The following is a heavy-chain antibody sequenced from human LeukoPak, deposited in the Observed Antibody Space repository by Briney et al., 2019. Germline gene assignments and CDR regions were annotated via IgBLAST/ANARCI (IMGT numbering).Heavy chain of an antibody. CDR1: GGSISSGSYY. V-gene: IGHV4-61*02. CDR2: IYTSGST. J-gene: IGHJ4*02. CDR3: ARGYSSSSALSEY. Sequence: PSETLSLTCTVSGGSISSGSYYWSWIRQPAGKGLEWIGRIYTSGSTNYNPSLKSRVTISVDTSKNQFSLKLSSVTAADTAVYYCARGYSSSSALSEYWGQGTLVTVSS. D-gene: IGHD6-6*01.